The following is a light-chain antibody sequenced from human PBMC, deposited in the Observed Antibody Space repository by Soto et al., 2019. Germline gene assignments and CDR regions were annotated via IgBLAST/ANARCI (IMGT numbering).Light chain of an antibody. J-gene: IGLJ1*01. V-gene: IGLV2-14*01. CDR1: SSDVGGYNY. CDR2: DVN. Sequence: QSALTQPASVSGSPGQSIAISCSGTSSDVGGYNYVSWYQQHPGKAPKLVIFDVNNRPSGVSDRFSGSKSGNTASLTISGLQAEGEAEYYCSSYTSRSTEVFGTGTKVTVL. CDR3: SSYTSRSTEV.